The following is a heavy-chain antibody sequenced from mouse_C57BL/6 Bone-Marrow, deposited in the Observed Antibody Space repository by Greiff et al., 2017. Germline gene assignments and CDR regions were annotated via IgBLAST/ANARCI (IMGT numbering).Heavy chain of an antibody. CDR2: ISSGGSYT. J-gene: IGHJ4*01. CDR3: ARLITTAMDY. CDR1: GFTFSSYG. Sequence: EVKVVESGGDLVKPGGSLKLSCAASGFTFSSYGMSWVRQTPDKRLEWVATISSGGSYTYYPDSVKGRFTISRDNAKNTLYLQMSSLKSEDTAMXYCARLITTAMDYWGQGTSVTVSS. V-gene: IGHV5-6*01. D-gene: IGHD2-4*01.